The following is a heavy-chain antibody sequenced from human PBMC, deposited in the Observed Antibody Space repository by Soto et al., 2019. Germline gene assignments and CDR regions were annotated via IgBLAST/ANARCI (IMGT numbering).Heavy chain of an antibody. V-gene: IGHV1-58*01. D-gene: IGHD3-22*01. Sequence: SVKVSCKASGFTFTSSAVQWVRQARGQRLEWIGWIVVGSGNTNYAQKFQERVTITRDMSTSTAYMELSSLRSEDTAVYYCAATNYYDSSGFFRSHNAFDIWGQGTMVTVSS. CDR2: IVVGSGNT. CDR1: GFTFTSSA. CDR3: AATNYYDSSGFFRSHNAFDI. J-gene: IGHJ3*02.